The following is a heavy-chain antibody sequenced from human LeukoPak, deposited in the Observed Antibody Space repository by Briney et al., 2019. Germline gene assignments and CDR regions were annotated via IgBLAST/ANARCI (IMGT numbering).Heavy chain of an antibody. CDR2: INPHSGGT. CDR3: ARAFPRGYSYGYRADAFDI. J-gene: IGHJ3*02. V-gene: IGHV1-2*02. Sequence: ASVKVSCKASGYTFTDYYMHWVRQAPGQGLEWVGWINPHSGGTDHAQKFQGRVTMTRDTSISTAYMELSRLRSDDTAVYYCARAFPRGYSYGYRADAFDIWGQGTMVTVSS. D-gene: IGHD5-18*01. CDR1: GYTFTDYY.